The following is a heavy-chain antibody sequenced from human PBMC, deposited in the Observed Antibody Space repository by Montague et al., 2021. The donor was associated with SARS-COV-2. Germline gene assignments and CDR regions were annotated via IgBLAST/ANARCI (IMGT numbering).Heavy chain of an antibody. CDR3: ARGAGRDSGYGKYYYYYYGMDV. J-gene: IGHJ6*02. D-gene: IGHD5-12*01. V-gene: IGHV4-59*01. CDR1: GGSISSYY. Sequence: SETLSLTCTVSGGSISSYYWSWIWQPPGKGLEWIGYIYYSGSTNYNPSLKSRVTISVDTSKNQFSLKLSSVTAADTAVYYCARGAGRDSGYGKYYYYYYGMDVWGQGTTVTVSS. CDR2: IYYSGST.